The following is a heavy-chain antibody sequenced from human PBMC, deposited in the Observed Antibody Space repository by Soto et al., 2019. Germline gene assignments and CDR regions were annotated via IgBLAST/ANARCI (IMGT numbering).Heavy chain of an antibody. Sequence: ASVKVSCKASGYTFTSYAMHWVRQAPGQRLEWMGWINAGNGNTKYSQKFQGRVTITRDTSASTAYMELSSLRSEDTAVYYCARDREDIVVVVAATRLNWFDPCGQGTLVTVSS. CDR1: GYTFTSYA. D-gene: IGHD2-15*01. V-gene: IGHV1-3*01. J-gene: IGHJ5*02. CDR3: ARDREDIVVVVAATRLNWFDP. CDR2: INAGNGNT.